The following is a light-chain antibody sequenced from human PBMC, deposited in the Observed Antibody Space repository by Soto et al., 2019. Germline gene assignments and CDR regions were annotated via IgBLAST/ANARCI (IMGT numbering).Light chain of an antibody. Sequence: EFLFTQSPATLSLSPGERAILSCRASQSVAGSLAWYQQKPGQAPRLLIYDISTRAAAIPARLSGSGSGTDFTLTVRSLEPEDFALYYCQQRSNRITFGQGTRLEIK. V-gene: IGKV3-11*01. CDR1: QSVAGS. CDR2: DIS. J-gene: IGKJ5*01. CDR3: QQRSNRIT.